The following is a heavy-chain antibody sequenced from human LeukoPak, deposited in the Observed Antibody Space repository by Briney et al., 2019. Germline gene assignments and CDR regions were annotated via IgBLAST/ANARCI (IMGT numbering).Heavy chain of an antibody. D-gene: IGHD2-21*01. V-gene: IGHV3-23*01. CDR3: AKDVRNSFAAYGMDV. CDR1: XFTFSXYV. Sequence: SLRLSCAAXXFTFSXYVMSWVRQAPGKGLEWVSAISGSGGSTYYADSVKGGFTISRDNSKNTLYLQMNSLRAEDTAVYYCAKDVRNSFAAYGMDVWGQGTTVTVSS. J-gene: IGHJ6*02. CDR2: ISGSGGST.